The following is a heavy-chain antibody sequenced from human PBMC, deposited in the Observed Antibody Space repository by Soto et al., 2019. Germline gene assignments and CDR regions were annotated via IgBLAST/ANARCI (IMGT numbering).Heavy chain of an antibody. CDR3: ARTIVVVPAAILRTYYYYGMDV. D-gene: IGHD2-2*02. J-gene: IGHJ6*02. Sequence: SVNVSCKSSGGTFSSYSISWVRQAPGQGLECMGGIIPIFGTANYAQKFQGRVTITADESTSTAYMELSSLRSEDTAVYYCARTIVVVPAAILRTYYYYGMDVWGQGTPVTVSS. V-gene: IGHV1-69*13. CDR1: GGTFSSYS. CDR2: IIPIFGTA.